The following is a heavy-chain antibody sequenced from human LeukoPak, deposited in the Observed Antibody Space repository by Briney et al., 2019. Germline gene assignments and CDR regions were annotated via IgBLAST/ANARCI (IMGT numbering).Heavy chain of an antibody. CDR1: GFTFSSYS. CDR2: ISSSSSYI. V-gene: IGHV3-21*01. D-gene: IGHD5-18*01. J-gene: IGHJ6*03. Sequence: GGSVRLSCAASGFTFSSYSMNWARQAPGKGLEWVSSISSSSSYIYYTDSVKGRLTISRDNAKNSLYLQMNSLRAADTAVYYCARDTTATAYYYYMDVWGKGTTVTVSS. CDR3: ARDTTATAYYYYMDV.